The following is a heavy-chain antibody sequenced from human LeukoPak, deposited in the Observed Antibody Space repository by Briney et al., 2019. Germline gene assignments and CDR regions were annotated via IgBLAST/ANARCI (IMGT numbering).Heavy chain of an antibody. CDR3: ARDGGYNENYFDY. V-gene: IGHV1-69*04. CDR1: GGTISSYT. CDR2: IIPILGIA. J-gene: IGHJ4*02. D-gene: IGHD5-24*01. Sequence: GSSVKVSCKASGGTISSYTISWVRQAPGQGLEWVGRIIPILGIANYAQKFQGRVTITADKSTSTAYMELSSLRSEDTAVYYCARDGGYNENYFDYWGQGTLVTVSS.